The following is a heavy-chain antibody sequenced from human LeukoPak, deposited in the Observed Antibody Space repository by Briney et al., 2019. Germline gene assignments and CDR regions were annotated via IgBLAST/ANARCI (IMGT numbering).Heavy chain of an antibody. CDR2: ISAYNGNT. J-gene: IGHJ5*02. V-gene: IGHV1-18*01. CDR1: GYTFTSYG. CDR3: ATDRRFDP. Sequence: ASVKVSCKASGYTFTSYGISWVRQAPGQGLEWMGWISAYNGNTNYAQKLQGRVTMTEDISTDTAYMELSSLRSEDTAVYYCATDRRFDPWGQGTLVTVSS.